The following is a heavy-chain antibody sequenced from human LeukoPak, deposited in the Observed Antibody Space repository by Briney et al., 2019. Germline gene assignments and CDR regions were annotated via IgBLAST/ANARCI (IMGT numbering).Heavy chain of an antibody. Sequence: SETLSLTCAVYGGSFSGYYWSWIRQPPGKGLEWIGEINHSGSTNYNPSLKSRVTISVDTSKNQFSLKLSSVTAADTAVYYCARQRVMITFGGVIARSNFDYWGQGTLATVSS. CDR2: INHSGST. CDR1: GGSFSGYY. CDR3: ARQRVMITFGGVIARSNFDY. J-gene: IGHJ4*02. D-gene: IGHD3-16*02. V-gene: IGHV4-34*01.